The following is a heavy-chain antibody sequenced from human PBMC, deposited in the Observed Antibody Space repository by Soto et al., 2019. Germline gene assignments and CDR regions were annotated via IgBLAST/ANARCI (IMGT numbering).Heavy chain of an antibody. J-gene: IGHJ6*02. CDR2: IYPGDSDT. D-gene: IGHD3-10*01. Sequence: GESLKISCKGSGYSFTSYWIGWVRQMPGKGLEWMGIIYPGDSDTRYSPSFQGQVTISADKSISTAYLQWSSLKASGTAMYYCATQWSMSGYYYYGMGVWGQGTTVTVSS. V-gene: IGHV5-51*01. CDR3: ATQWSMSGYYYYGMGV. CDR1: GYSFTSYW.